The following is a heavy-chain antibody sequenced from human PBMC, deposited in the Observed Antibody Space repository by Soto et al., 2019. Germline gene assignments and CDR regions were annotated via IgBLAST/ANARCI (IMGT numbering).Heavy chain of an antibody. CDR2: IYWDDDK. Sequence: QITLKESGPTLVKPTQTLTLTCTFSGFSLSTSGVGVGWIRQPPGKALEWLALIYWDDDKRYSPSLKSRLTNTKDTSKNQVVLTMTNMDPVDTATYYCAHSKSSGWYPYRPELDYWGQGTLVTVSS. CDR1: GFSLSTSGVG. J-gene: IGHJ4*02. D-gene: IGHD6-19*01. V-gene: IGHV2-5*02. CDR3: AHSKSSGWYPYRPELDY.